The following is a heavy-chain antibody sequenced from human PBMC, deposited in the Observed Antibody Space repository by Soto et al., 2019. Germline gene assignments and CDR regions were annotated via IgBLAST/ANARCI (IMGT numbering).Heavy chain of an antibody. Sequence: EVQLLESGGGLVQPGGSLRLSCVASGFTFGDYAMSWVRQAPGKGLEGVSIIGGCGFPTEYADSVKGRFTLSRDNAKNTVSLRMASLRPDDTAIYHCAKDAGDSGSLYFPEYSGMDVWGHGTKVTVSS. D-gene: IGHD1-26*01. J-gene: IGHJ6*02. CDR3: AKDAGDSGSLYFPEYSGMDV. V-gene: IGHV3-23*01. CDR2: IGGCGFPT. CDR1: GFTFGDYA.